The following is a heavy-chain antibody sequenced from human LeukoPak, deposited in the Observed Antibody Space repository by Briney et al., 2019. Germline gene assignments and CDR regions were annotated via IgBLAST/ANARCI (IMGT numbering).Heavy chain of an antibody. Sequence: SETLSLACTVSGGSISSYYWSWIRQPPGKGLEWSGYIYYGGSTNYNPSLKSRVTISVDTSKNQFSLKLSSVTAADTAVYYCARHAPWGYYDSSGFDYWGQGTLVTVSS. J-gene: IGHJ4*02. CDR2: IYYGGST. V-gene: IGHV4-59*08. CDR3: ARHAPWGYYDSSGFDY. CDR1: GGSISSYY. D-gene: IGHD3-22*01.